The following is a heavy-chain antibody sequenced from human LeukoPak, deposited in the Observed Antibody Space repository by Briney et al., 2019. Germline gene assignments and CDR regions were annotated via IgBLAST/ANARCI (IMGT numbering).Heavy chain of an antibody. CDR1: GFTVSSNH. D-gene: IGHD4-23*01. CDR3: ARDADYGGSPDAFDI. V-gene: IGHV3-53*01. J-gene: IGHJ3*02. Sequence: GGSLRLSCAASGFTVSSNHMSWVRQAPGKGLNWVSIIYSGGTTYYADSVKGRFTISRDNSKNTLYLQMNSLRAEDTAVYYCARDADYGGSPDAFDIWGRGTIVTVSS. CDR2: IYSGGTT.